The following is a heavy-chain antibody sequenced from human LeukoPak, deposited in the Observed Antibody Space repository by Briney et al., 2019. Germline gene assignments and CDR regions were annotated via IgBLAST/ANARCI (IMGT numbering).Heavy chain of an antibody. D-gene: IGHD4-17*01. CDR1: GYTFTGYY. Sequence: ASVKVSCKASGYTFTGYYMHWVRQAPGQGLEWMGWINPNSGGTNYAQKFQGRVTMTRDTSISTAYMELSRLRSEDTAVYYCARHENYGDQVNWFDPWGQGTLVTVSS. CDR3: ARHENYGDQVNWFDP. CDR2: INPNSGGT. J-gene: IGHJ5*02. V-gene: IGHV1-2*02.